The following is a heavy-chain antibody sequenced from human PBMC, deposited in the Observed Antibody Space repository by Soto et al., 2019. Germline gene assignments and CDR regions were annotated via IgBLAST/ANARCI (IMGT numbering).Heavy chain of an antibody. V-gene: IGHV2-5*02. CDR1: GFTLSTSGVG. CDR2: IYWDDDK. D-gene: IGHD2-15*01. Sequence: QITLKESGPTLVKPTQTLTLTCTFSGFTLSTSGVGVGWIRQPPGKALECLGIIYWDDDKRYSPSLKSRLTITKDTSKNQVVLTMTNMDPVDTATYYCAHTSGPGYSKRDGFDIWGQGTMVTVSS. CDR3: AHTSGPGYSKRDGFDI. J-gene: IGHJ3*02.